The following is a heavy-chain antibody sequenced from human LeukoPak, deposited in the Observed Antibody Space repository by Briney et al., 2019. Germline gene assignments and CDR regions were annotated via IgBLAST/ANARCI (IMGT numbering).Heavy chain of an antibody. CDR3: AKGGGSYYSAVDM. D-gene: IGHD1-26*01. CDR2: IIGGGGST. CDR1: GFTFSSYA. V-gene: IGHV3-23*01. J-gene: IGHJ3*02. Sequence: PGGSLRLSCAASGFTFSSYAMSWVRQAPGKGLEWVSAIIGGGGSTHYADSVRGRFTVSRDNSKNTLYLQMSSLRADDTAVYYCAKGGGSYYSAVDMWGQGTMVTASS.